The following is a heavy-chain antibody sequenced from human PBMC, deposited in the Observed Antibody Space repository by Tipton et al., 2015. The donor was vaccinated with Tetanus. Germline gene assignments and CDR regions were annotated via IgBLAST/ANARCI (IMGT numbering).Heavy chain of an antibody. D-gene: IGHD4-17*01. CDR1: GAPINRGGYL. CDR2: IYYTELT. Sequence: TLSLTCTVSGAPINRGGYLRTWVRQYPGRGLEWIGYIYYTELTSYTPSLESRVKISVDTSKNRFSLTLTSVTAADTAVYYCARPSTTVTPRAFDVWGQGTMVTVSS. J-gene: IGHJ3*01. CDR3: ARPSTTVTPRAFDV. V-gene: IGHV4-31*03.